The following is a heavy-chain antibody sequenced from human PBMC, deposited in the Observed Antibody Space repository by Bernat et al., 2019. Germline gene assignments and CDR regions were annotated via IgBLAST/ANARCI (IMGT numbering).Heavy chain of an antibody. J-gene: IGHJ4*02. Sequence: EGQLVESGGNLVQPGGSLSLSCAVSGFTVSNNHLSWVRQAPGKGLDCISVIDNQGSTFYGDSVKGRFTITRDNAKNTLYLQMNSLRTDDTAVYCCGGYGGASVWGQGTLVTVSS. CDR3: GGYGGASV. CDR2: IDNQGST. D-gene: IGHD2-21*01. V-gene: IGHV3-66*01. CDR1: GFTVSNNH.